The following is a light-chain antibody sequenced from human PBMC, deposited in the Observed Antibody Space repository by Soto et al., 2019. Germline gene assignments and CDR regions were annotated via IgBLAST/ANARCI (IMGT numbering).Light chain of an antibody. CDR2: DAS. CDR3: QQYNSYPYP. CDR1: QCISSW. V-gene: IGKV1-5*01. Sequence: DIQMTQSPSTLSASVGDRVTITCRASQCISSWLAWYQQKPGKAPKLLIYDASSLESEVPSRFSGSVSGTEFTLTISSLQPDDFATYYCQQYNSYPYPFGQGTKLEIK. J-gene: IGKJ2*01.